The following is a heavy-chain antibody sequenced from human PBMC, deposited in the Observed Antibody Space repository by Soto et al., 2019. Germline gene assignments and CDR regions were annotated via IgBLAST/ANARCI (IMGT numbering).Heavy chain of an antibody. CDR1: GGSFSGYY. D-gene: IGHD3-22*01. Sequence: QVQLQQWGAGLLKPSETLSLTCAVYGGSFSGYYWSWIRQPPGKGLEWIGEINHSGSTNYNPSLKSRVTISVDTSKNQFSLKLSSVTAADTAVYYCARGRRNYDSSGSRGGIDYWGQGTLVTVSS. V-gene: IGHV4-34*01. CDR3: ARGRRNYDSSGSRGGIDY. J-gene: IGHJ4*02. CDR2: INHSGST.